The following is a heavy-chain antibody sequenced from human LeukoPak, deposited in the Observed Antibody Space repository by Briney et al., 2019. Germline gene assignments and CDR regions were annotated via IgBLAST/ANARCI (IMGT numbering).Heavy chain of an antibody. Sequence: PGRSLRLSCAASGFTFDDYAMHWVRQAPGKGLEWVSGISWNSGSIGYADPVKGRFTISRDNAKNSLYLQMNSLRAEDMALYYCAKAGLWSGFDYWGQGTLVTVSS. J-gene: IGHJ4*02. CDR2: ISWNSGSI. CDR1: GFTFDDYA. D-gene: IGHD5-18*01. CDR3: AKAGLWSGFDY. V-gene: IGHV3-9*03.